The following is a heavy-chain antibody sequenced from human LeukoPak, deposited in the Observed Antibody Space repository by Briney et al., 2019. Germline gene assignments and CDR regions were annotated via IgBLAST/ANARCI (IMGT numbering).Heavy chain of an antibody. Sequence: TGGSLRLSCAASGFTFDDYAMHWVRQAPGKGLEWVSGISWNSGSIGYADSVKGRFTISRDNAKNSLYLQMNSLRAEDTALYYCARGMFHGYCTDYWGQGALVTVSS. CDR3: ARGMFHGYCTDY. D-gene: IGHD3-22*01. J-gene: IGHJ4*02. V-gene: IGHV3-9*01. CDR2: ISWNSGSI. CDR1: GFTFDDYA.